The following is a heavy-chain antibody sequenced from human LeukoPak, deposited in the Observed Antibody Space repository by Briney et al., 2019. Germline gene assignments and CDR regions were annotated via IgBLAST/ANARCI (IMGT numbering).Heavy chain of an antibody. Sequence: GGSLRLSCAASGFAFKNYVMSWVRLAPGKGLGWVSTITTSGGGTYYADSVKGRFSISRDNSKNTAYLQMNSLKAEDTAVYYCARVGGTDAYDIWGQGTMVTVSS. D-gene: IGHD1-26*01. CDR1: GFAFKNYV. CDR3: ARVGGTDAYDI. J-gene: IGHJ3*02. V-gene: IGHV3-23*01. CDR2: ITTSGGGT.